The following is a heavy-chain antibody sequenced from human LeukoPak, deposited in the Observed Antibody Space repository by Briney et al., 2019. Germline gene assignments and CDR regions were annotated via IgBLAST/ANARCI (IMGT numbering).Heavy chain of an antibody. CDR1: GGSINNYF. Sequence: PSETLSLTCTVSGGSINNYFWNWIRQPPGKGLEWIGYMYYTGSSSYSPSLKSRVTISVDTSENQFSLKLSSVTTADTAIYYCARGSIPTQNWFDPWGQGTPVTVSS. V-gene: IGHV4-59*01. CDR2: MYYTGSS. CDR3: ARGSIPTQNWFDP. D-gene: IGHD2-2*01. J-gene: IGHJ5*02.